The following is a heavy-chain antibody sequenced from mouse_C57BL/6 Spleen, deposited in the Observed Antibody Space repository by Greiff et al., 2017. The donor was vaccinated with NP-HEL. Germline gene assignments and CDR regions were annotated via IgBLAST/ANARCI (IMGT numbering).Heavy chain of an antibody. Sequence: VQLQQPGAELVKPGASVKLSCKASGYTFTSYWMQWVKQRPGQGLEWIGEIDPSDSYTNYNQKFQGKATLTVDTSSSTAYMQLSSLTSEDSAVYYCARGGTKAYDGYFDYWGQGTTLTVSS. D-gene: IGHD2-3*01. J-gene: IGHJ2*01. V-gene: IGHV1-50*01. CDR1: GYTFTSYW. CDR2: IDPSDSYT. CDR3: ARGGTKAYDGYFDY.